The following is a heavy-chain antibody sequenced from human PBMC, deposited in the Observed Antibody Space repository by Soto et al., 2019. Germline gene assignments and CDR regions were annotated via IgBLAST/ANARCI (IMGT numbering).Heavy chain of an antibody. Sequence: SETLSLTCTVSGGSISSSSYYWGWIRQPPGKGLEWIGSIYYSGSTYYNPSLKSRVTISVDTSKNQFSLKLSSVTAADTAVYYCARLPQDYYDSSGYPYYFDYWGQGTLVTVSS. CDR1: GGSISSSSYY. CDR3: ARLPQDYYDSSGYPYYFDY. J-gene: IGHJ4*02. D-gene: IGHD3-22*01. CDR2: IYYSGST. V-gene: IGHV4-39*01.